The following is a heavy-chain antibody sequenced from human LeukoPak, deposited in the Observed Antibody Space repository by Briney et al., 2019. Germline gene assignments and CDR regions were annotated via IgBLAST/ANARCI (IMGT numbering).Heavy chain of an antibody. CDR1: GYSFTGSY. J-gene: IGHJ5*02. D-gene: IGHD2-2*02. CDR2: ITPNGGGT. V-gene: IGHV1-2*02. CDR3: ARGFRLSAIEDCFDP. Sequence: ASVKVSCKASGYSFTGSYMHWVRQAPGQGLEWMGWITPNGGGTQYAQKFQGRVTMTSDTSISTSYMELSGLRSDDTAVYYCARGFRLSAIEDCFDPWGQGTLVTVSS.